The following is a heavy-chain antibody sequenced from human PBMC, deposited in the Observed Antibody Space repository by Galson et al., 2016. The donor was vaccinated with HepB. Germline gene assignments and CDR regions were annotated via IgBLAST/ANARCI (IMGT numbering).Heavy chain of an antibody. CDR3: ARDYRRGGGGSYNVLDI. CDR2: IDDSGTT. V-gene: IGHV4-61*01. Sequence: SETLSLTCIVSGGSVNSATSLWTWIRQPPGKGLEWIGYIDDSGTTKYNRSLQSRAVPAIESSKNQFSLKLTSVTAADTAVYYCARDYRRGGGGSYNVLDIWGQGTLVTVSS. CDR1: GGSVNSATSL. J-gene: IGHJ3*02. D-gene: IGHD1-26*01.